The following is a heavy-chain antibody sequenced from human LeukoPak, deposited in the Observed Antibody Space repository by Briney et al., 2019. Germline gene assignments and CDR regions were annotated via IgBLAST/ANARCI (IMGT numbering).Heavy chain of an antibody. J-gene: IGHJ5*02. CDR2: IYTSGST. CDR1: GGSISSYY. D-gene: IGHD3-10*01. Sequence: SETLSLTCTVSGGSISSYYWSWIRQPAGKGLEWIGRIYTSGSTNYNPSLKSRVTMSVDTSKNQFSLKLSSVTAADTAVYYCARDLSSNAYGSGSRWFDPWGQGTLVTVSS. CDR3: ARDLSSNAYGSGSRWFDP. V-gene: IGHV4-4*07.